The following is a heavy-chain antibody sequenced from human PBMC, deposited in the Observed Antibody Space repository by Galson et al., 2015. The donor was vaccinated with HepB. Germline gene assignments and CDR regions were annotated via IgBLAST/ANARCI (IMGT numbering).Heavy chain of an antibody. Sequence: QSGAEVKKPGESLKISCKGSGYTFVNYWIGWVRQMPGKGLEWMGIIYPGDSDTRYSPSFQGQVTISADKSISTAYLQWSSVKASDTAIYYCARHLGGYYDSSHYWVDYWGQGTLVTVSS. CDR3: ARHLGGYYDSSHYWVDY. V-gene: IGHV5-51*01. CDR2: IYPGDSDT. CDR1: GYTFVNYW. J-gene: IGHJ4*02. D-gene: IGHD3-22*01.